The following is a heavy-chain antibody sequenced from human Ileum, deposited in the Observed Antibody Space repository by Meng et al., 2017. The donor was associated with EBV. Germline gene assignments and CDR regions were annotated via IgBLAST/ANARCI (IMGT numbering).Heavy chain of an antibody. Sequence: QVQAPQFCGGLLNLLETLFLNWGVDGGSFSGYYWTWIRQPPGKGLECIGEINHSGSTNYNPSLKSRVTISVDKNQFSLKLSSVTAADTAVYYCARGFYTYGSSCFDYWGQGTLVTVSS. CDR3: ARGFYTYGSSCFDY. J-gene: IGHJ4*02. CDR1: GGSFSGYY. D-gene: IGHD6-13*01. V-gene: IGHV4-34*01. CDR2: INHSGST.